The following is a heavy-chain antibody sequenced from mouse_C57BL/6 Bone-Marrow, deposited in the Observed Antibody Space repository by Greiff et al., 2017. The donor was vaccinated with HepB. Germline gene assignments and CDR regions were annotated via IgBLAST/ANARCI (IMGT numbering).Heavy chain of an antibody. Sequence: QVQLQQPGAELVMPGASVKLSCKASGYTFTSYWMHWVKQRPGQGLEWIGEIDPSDSYTNYTQKFKGKSTLTVDKSSSTAYMQLSSLTSEDSAVYYCARDYDYDEGFAYWGQGTLVTVSA. V-gene: IGHV1-69*01. D-gene: IGHD2-4*01. CDR2: IDPSDSYT. J-gene: IGHJ3*01. CDR1: GYTFTSYW. CDR3: ARDYDYDEGFAY.